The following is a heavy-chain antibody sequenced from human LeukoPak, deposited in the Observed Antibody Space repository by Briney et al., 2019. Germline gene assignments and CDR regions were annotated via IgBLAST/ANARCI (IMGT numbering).Heavy chain of an antibody. Sequence: ASVNVSCKASVYTFTSYDINWVRQATGQGLEWMGWMNPNSGNTGYAQKFQGRVAMTRNTSITTAYMELSSLRSEDTAVYYCARGLGRTAMVTRGGVRFDYWGQGTLVTVSS. CDR3: ARGLGRTAMVTRGGVRFDY. V-gene: IGHV1-8*01. CDR2: MNPNSGNT. D-gene: IGHD5-18*01. J-gene: IGHJ4*02. CDR1: VYTFTSYD.